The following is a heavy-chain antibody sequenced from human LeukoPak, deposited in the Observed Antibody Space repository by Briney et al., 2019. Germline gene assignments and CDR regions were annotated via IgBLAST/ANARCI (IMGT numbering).Heavy chain of an antibody. CDR3: ARDREQLGSFDY. CDR2: IRYDGSNK. Sequence: GGSLRLSCAASGFTFSSYAMHWVRQAPGKGLEWVAFIRYDGSNKYYADSVKGRFTISRDNSKNTLYLQMNSLRAEDTAVYYCARDREQLGSFDYWGQGTLVTVSS. J-gene: IGHJ4*02. CDR1: GFTFSSYA. V-gene: IGHV3-30*02. D-gene: IGHD6-13*01.